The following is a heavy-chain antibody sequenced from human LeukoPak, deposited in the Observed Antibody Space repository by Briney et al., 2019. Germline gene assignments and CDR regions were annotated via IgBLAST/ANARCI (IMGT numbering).Heavy chain of an antibody. Sequence: PGGSLRLSCAASGFTFGSYSFNWVRQAPGKGLEWVSSISSSSCYIYYADSVKGRFTISRDNAKNSLYLQMNSLRAEDTAVYYCARVPPSFYDSSGYYYREGYFDYWGQGTLVTVSS. D-gene: IGHD3-22*01. J-gene: IGHJ4*02. CDR3: ARVPPSFYDSSGYYYREGYFDY. CDR2: ISSSSCYI. CDR1: GFTFGSYS. V-gene: IGHV3-21*01.